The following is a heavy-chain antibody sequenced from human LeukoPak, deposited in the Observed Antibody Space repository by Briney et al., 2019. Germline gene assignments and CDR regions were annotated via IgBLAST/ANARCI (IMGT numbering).Heavy chain of an antibody. J-gene: IGHJ4*02. CDR2: ISAYNGNT. CDR3: ARLYYDFWRGYRGSGGFDY. Sequence: ASVKLSCTASGYTFTSNGISWERQAPGQGLEWMGWISAYNGNTNYAQKLQGRVTMTTDTFTSTAYMELRSLRSDDTAVYYCARLYYDFWRGYRGSGGFDYWGQGTLVTVSS. CDR1: GYTFTSNG. V-gene: IGHV1-18*01. D-gene: IGHD3-3*01.